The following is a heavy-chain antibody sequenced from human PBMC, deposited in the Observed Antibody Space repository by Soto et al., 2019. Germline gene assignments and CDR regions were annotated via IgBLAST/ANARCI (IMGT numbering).Heavy chain of an antibody. D-gene: IGHD3-22*01. Sequence: PGVSLRLSCAASGFTFSSYAMSWVRQAPGKGLDWVSTISGSGSGTYYADSVKGRFTISRDNSKNTLYLQMDRLRAEDTAVYFCTKDQVEGYYDTGGSQGSWGQGTLVTVSS. CDR1: GFTFSSYA. CDR2: ISGSGSGT. CDR3: TKDQVEGYYDTGGSQGS. V-gene: IGHV3-23*01. J-gene: IGHJ5*02.